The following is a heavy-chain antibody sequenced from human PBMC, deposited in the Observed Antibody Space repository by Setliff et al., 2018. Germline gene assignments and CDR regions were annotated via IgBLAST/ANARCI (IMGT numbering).Heavy chain of an antibody. Sequence: ASETLSLTCGVHDGSFSGYYWSWIRQPPGKGLEWSGEINHSGSTNYNPSLKSRVTISVDTSKKQFSLKLTSVTAADTAVYYCAREQWLDPPGYYYMDVWAKGTTVTVSS. J-gene: IGHJ6*03. V-gene: IGHV4-34*01. CDR3: AREQWLDPPGYYYMDV. D-gene: IGHD6-19*01. CDR1: DGSFSGYY. CDR2: INHSGST.